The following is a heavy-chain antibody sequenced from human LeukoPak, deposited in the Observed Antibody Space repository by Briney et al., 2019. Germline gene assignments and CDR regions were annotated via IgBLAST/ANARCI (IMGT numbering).Heavy chain of an antibody. D-gene: IGHD6-13*01. CDR2: IYHSGST. Sequence: PSETLSLTCTVSGGSISSGGYYWSWIRQPPGKGLEWIGYIYHSGSTYYNPSLKSRVTISVDRSKNQFSLKLSSVTAADTAVYYCARGLRFAAAGIGPRAEYFQHWGQGTLVTVSS. V-gene: IGHV4-30-2*01. CDR1: GGSISSGGYY. J-gene: IGHJ1*01. CDR3: ARGLRFAAAGIGPRAEYFQH.